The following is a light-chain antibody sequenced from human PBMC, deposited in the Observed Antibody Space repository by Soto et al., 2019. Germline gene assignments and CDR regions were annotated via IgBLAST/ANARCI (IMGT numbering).Light chain of an antibody. V-gene: IGLV1-44*01. CDR1: SSNIGSNT. CDR3: ADWDDSPTGYV. J-gene: IGLJ1*01. Sequence: QSALTQPPSASGTPGQRVTISCSGSSSNIGSNTVNWYQQLPGTAPKLLIYSNNQRPSGVPDRFSGSKSGTSASLAISGLQSEDEAYYYCADWDDSPTGYVFGTGTKVTVL. CDR2: SNN.